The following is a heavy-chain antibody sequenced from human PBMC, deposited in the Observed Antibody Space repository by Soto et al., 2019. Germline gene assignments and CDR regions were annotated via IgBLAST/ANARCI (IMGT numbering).Heavy chain of an antibody. CDR2: ISGSGGST. D-gene: IGHD3-3*01. V-gene: IGHV3-23*01. Sequence: GGSLRLSCAASGFTFSSYAMSWVRQAPGKGLEWVSAISGSGGSTYYADSVKGRFTISRDNSKNTLYLQMNSLRAEDTAVYYCAKRYDFWSGYHVDYWGQGTLVTVSS. CDR1: GFTFSSYA. J-gene: IGHJ4*02. CDR3: AKRYDFWSGYHVDY.